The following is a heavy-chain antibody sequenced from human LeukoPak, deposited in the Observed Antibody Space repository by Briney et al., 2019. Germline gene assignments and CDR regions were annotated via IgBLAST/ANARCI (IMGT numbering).Heavy chain of an antibody. D-gene: IGHD6-19*01. Sequence: ASVKVSCKASGYTFTGYYMHWVRQAPGQGLEWMGWINPNSGGTNYAQKFQGRVTMTRDTSISTVYMELSRLRSDDTAVYYCARANTYSSGWYNRYMDVWGKGTTVTVSS. V-gene: IGHV1-2*02. CDR2: INPNSGGT. CDR1: GYTFTGYY. CDR3: ARANTYSSGWYNRYMDV. J-gene: IGHJ6*03.